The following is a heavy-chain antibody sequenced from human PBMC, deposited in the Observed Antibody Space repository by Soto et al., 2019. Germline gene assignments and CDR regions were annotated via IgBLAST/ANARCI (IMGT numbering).Heavy chain of an antibody. D-gene: IGHD6-13*01. CDR2: INPNSGGT. CDR3: ARDEGRYSSSWSLYYYYGMDV. CDR1: GYTFTGYY. J-gene: IGHJ6*02. V-gene: IGHV1-2*02. Sequence: QVQLVQSGAEVKKPGASVKVSCKASGYTFTGYYMHWVRQAPGQGLEWMGWINPNSGGTNYAQKFQGRVTMTRDTAISTGYMELSRMRSDDTAVYYCARDEGRYSSSWSLYYYYGMDVWGQGTTVTVSS.